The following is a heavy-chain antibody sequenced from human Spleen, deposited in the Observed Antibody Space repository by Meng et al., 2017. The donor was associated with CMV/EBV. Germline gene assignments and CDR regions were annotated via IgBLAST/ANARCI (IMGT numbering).Heavy chain of an antibody. J-gene: IGHJ4*02. CDR2: IDAEDGAT. CDR1: YPFFDYY. CDR3: VADWRERQVSPPENDY. V-gene: IGHV1-69-2*01. Sequence: YPFFDYYIHWVQQARGKGLVWVGLIDAEDGATIYAENFKGRVTFTADMATDTAYMEMTRLTSEDSAVYYCVADWRERQVSPPENDYWGQGTLVTVSS.